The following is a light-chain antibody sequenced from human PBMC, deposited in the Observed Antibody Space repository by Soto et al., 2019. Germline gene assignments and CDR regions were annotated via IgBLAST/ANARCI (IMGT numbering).Light chain of an antibody. V-gene: IGLV1-51*01. J-gene: IGLJ1*01. CDR2: DNT. Sequence: QSVLTQPPSVSAAPVQKVTISCSGSRSNVGNNYVSWYQQLPGTAPKLLIYDNTKRPSGIPDRFSGSKSDTSATLDITGLQTGDEADYFCGAWDISLRAYVFGGGTKLTVL. CDR1: RSNVGNNY. CDR3: GAWDISLRAYV.